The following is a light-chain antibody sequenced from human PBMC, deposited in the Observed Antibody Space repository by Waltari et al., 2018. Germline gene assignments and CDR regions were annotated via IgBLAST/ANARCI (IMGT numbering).Light chain of an antibody. CDR1: QSSSTY. V-gene: IGKV1-39*01. CDR3: QQSYSTPPT. CDR2: GAS. J-gene: IGKJ4*01. Sequence: DIQVPQSPSSLSTSVGDSVTITCRASQSSSTYVNWYQQKPGKAPKPLIYGASTLQSGVPSRFSGSGSGAYFTLTISNLQREDFATYYCQQSYSTPPTFGGGTKVEI.